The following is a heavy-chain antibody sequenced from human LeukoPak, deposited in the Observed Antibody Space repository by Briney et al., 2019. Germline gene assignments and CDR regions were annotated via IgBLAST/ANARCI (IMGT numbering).Heavy chain of an antibody. CDR2: ISSSGSTI. CDR3: ASDLSMIPYY. V-gene: IGHV3-48*03. J-gene: IGHJ4*02. D-gene: IGHD3-22*01. CDR1: GFTLSSYE. Sequence: PGGSLRLSCTASGFTLSSYEMNWVRQAPGKGLEWVSYISSSGSTIYYADSVKGRFTISRDNAKNSLYLQMNSLRAEDTAVYYCASDLSMIPYYWGQGTLVTVSS.